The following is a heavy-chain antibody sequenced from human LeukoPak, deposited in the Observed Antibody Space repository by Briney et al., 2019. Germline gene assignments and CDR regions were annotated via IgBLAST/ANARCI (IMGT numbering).Heavy chain of an antibody. J-gene: IGHJ6*04. D-gene: IGHD3-9*01. Sequence: PGGSLRLSCAASGFTFSSYSMNWVRQAPGKGLEWVSSISSSSYIYYADSVKGRFTISRDNAKNSLYLQMNSLRAEDTAVYYCARKFDWLLAYYYYGMDVWGKGTTVTVSS. CDR2: ISSSSYI. V-gene: IGHV3-21*01. CDR1: GFTFSSYS. CDR3: ARKFDWLLAYYYYGMDV.